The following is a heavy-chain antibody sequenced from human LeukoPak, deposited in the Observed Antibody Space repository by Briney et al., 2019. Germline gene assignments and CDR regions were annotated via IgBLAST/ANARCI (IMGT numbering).Heavy chain of an antibody. D-gene: IGHD2-21*01. Sequence: SGTLSLTCTVSGGSISSYYWSWIRQPAGKGLEWIGRIYTSGSTNYNPSLKSRVTMSVDTSKNQFSLKLSSVTAADTAVYYCARAILRRIVGWAPFELSNWFDPWGQGTLVTVSS. V-gene: IGHV4-4*07. CDR2: IYTSGST. J-gene: IGHJ5*02. CDR3: ARAILRRIVGWAPFELSNWFDP. CDR1: GGSISSYY.